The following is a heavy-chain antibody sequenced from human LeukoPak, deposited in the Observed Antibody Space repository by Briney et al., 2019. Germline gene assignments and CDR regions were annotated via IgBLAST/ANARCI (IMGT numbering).Heavy chain of an antibody. CDR1: GFTFSSDE. CDR3: AELGITMIGGV. J-gene: IGHJ6*04. D-gene: IGHD3-10*02. Sequence: GGSLRLSCAASGFTFSSDEMSGVRQAPGGGVEWGSYISSSGRTIYYADSVKGRFTISRDNAKNPLSLNMNSLTAADTAVYYCAELGITMIGGVWGKGTTFTISS. CDR2: ISSSGRTI. V-gene: IGHV3-48*03.